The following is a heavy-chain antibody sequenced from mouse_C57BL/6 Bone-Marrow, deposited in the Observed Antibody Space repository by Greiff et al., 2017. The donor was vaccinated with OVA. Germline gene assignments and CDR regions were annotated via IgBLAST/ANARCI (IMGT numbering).Heavy chain of an antibody. J-gene: IGHJ3*01. CDR1: GYTFTSYG. Sequence: QVQLQQSGAELARPGASVKLSCKASGYTFTSYGISWVKQRTGQGLEWIGEIYPRSGNTYYNEKFKGKATLTADKSSSTAYMELRSLTSEDSAVYFCAREGYYYGSSYSWFAYWGQGTLVTVSA. CDR2: IYPRSGNT. D-gene: IGHD1-1*01. CDR3: AREGYYYGSSYSWFAY. V-gene: IGHV1-81*01.